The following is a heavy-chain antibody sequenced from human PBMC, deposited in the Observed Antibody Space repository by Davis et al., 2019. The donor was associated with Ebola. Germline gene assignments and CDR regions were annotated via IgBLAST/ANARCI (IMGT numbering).Heavy chain of an antibody. CDR2: FYPGDSDI. CDR1: GYRFTAYW. Sequence: KVSCKGSGYRFTAYWIGWVRQMPGKGLEWMGMFYPGDSDIRYSPSFQGQVTISADKSITTAYLQWSSLKASDSAMYYCARSTVGGKSGRWFDPWGQGTLVSVSS. CDR3: ARSTVGGKSGRWFDP. V-gene: IGHV5-51*01. J-gene: IGHJ5*02. D-gene: IGHD4-23*01.